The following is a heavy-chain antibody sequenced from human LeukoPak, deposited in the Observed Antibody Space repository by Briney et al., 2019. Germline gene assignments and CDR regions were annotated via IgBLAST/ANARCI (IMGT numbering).Heavy chain of an antibody. V-gene: IGHV5-51*01. Sequence: GGSLKISCKGSGYSFTSYWIGWVRQMPGKGLEWMGIIYPGDSDTRYSPSFQGQVTISADKSISTAYLQWSSLKASDTAMYYCARGYDYVWGSYRYPFDYWGQGTLVTVSS. CDR3: ARGYDYVWGSYRYPFDY. CDR1: GYSFTSYW. J-gene: IGHJ4*02. CDR2: IYPGDSDT. D-gene: IGHD3-16*02.